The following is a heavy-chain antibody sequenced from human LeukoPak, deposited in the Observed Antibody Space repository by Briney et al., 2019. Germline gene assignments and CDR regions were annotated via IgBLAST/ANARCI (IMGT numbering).Heavy chain of an antibody. D-gene: IGHD1-26*01. CDR1: GFTFSDYY. V-gene: IGHV3-11*04. CDR2: IGSSGSNI. J-gene: IGHJ4*02. CDR3: ARARSSIVGATGVFDY. Sequence: GGSLRLSCAASGFTFSDYYMSWIRQAPGKGLEWVSYIGSSGSNISYADSVKGRFTISRDNAKNTLFLQMNSLRAEDTAVYYCARARSSIVGATGVFDYWGQGTLVTVSS.